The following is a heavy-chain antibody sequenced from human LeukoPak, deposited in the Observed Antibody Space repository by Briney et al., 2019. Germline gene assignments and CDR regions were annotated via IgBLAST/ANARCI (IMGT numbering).Heavy chain of an antibody. D-gene: IGHD3-22*01. Sequence: GGSLRLSCAASGFTFSSYWMHWVRQAPGKGLVWVSRINSDGSSTSYADSVKGRFTISRDNAKNTLYLQMNSLRAEDTAVYYCASLTYYYDSSGYSGCFQHWGQDTLVTVSS. CDR1: GFTFSSYW. CDR2: INSDGSST. CDR3: ASLTYYYDSSGYSGCFQH. V-gene: IGHV3-74*01. J-gene: IGHJ1*01.